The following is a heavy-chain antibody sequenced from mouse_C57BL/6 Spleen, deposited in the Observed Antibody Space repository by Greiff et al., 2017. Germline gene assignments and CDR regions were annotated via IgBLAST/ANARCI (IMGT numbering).Heavy chain of an antibody. CDR1: GYTIKNSY. V-gene: IGHV14-3*01. CDR3: TRSHYGYFAY. J-gene: IGHJ3*01. D-gene: IGHD2-2*01. Sequence: VQLKESVAELVRPGASVKLSCTASGYTIKNSYMHWVKQRPEQGLEWIGRIDPANGNTKYAPKFQGKATITADTSSNTAYLQLSSLTSEDTAIYYCTRSHYGYFAYWGQGTLVTVSA. CDR2: IDPANGNT.